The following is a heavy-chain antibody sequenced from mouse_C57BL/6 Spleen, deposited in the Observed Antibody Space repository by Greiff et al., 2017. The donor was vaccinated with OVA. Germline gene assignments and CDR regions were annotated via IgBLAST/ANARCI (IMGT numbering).Heavy chain of an antibody. V-gene: IGHV5-17*01. D-gene: IGHD3-2*02. CDR3: ARGSSTGFAY. CDR2: ISSGSSTI. Sequence: EVMLVESGGGLVKPGGSLKLSCAASGFTFSDYGMHWVRQAPEKGLEWVAYISSGSSTIYYADTVKGRFTISRDNANNTLFLQMTSLRSEDTAMYYCARGSSTGFAYWGQGTLVTVSA. CDR1: GFTFSDYG. J-gene: IGHJ3*01.